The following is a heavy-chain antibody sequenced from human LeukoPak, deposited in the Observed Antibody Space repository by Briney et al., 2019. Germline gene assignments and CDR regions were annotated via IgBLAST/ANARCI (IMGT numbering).Heavy chain of an antibody. Sequence: GGFLRLSCAASGFTFSDYYMSWIRQAPGKGLEWVSYISSSGSTIYYADSVKGRFAISRDNAKNSLYLQMNSLRAEDTAVYYCARAYSSARYYFDYWGQGTLVTVSS. CDR2: ISSSGSTI. CDR3: ARAYSSARYYFDY. J-gene: IGHJ4*02. V-gene: IGHV3-11*01. CDR1: GFTFSDYY. D-gene: IGHD6-19*01.